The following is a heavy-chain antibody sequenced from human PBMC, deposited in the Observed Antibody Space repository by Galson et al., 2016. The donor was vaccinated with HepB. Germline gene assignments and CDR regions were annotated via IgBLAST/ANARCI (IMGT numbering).Heavy chain of an antibody. D-gene: IGHD5-12*01. CDR2: ISGRGGSA. CDR1: GLTFSSYA. CDR3: AKKPRDYFMTKYGMDV. Sequence: SLRLSCAASGLTFSSYAMSWVRQGPGKGLEWVSGISGRGGSAYYADSATGRYHIARDNSKNTLYLQRNSLRVQDKALYYCAKKPRDYFMTKYGMDVWGQGTTVTVSS. V-gene: IGHV3-23*01. J-gene: IGHJ6*02.